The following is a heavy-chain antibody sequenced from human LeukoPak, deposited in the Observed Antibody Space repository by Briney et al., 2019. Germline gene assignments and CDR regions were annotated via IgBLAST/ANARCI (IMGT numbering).Heavy chain of an antibody. CDR2: ISGSGGST. D-gene: IGHD3-10*01. J-gene: IGHJ4*02. V-gene: IGHV3-23*01. CDR1: EFTFGSYA. Sequence: GGSLRLSCATSEFTFGSYAMTWVRQAPGKGLEWVSAISGSGGSTYYADSVKGRFTISRDNSKNTLYLQMNSLRAEDTAVYYCAKREVRGASDYWGQGTLVTVSS. CDR3: AKREVRGASDY.